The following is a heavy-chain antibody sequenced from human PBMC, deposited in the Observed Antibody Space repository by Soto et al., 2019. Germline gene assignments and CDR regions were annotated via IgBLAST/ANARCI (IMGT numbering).Heavy chain of an antibody. D-gene: IGHD1-7*01. CDR1: GGTFSSYA. V-gene: IGHV1-69*05. CDR2: IIPIFGTA. J-gene: IGHJ6*02. CDR3: AGPPELTRIYYYYGMDV. Sequence: QVQLVQSGAEVKKPGSSVKVSCNASGGTFSSYAISWVRQAPGQGLEWMGGIIPIFGTANYAQKFQGRVTITPDESTSTAYMEMSSLRSEDTAVYYCAGPPELTRIYYYYGMDVWGQGTTVTVSS.